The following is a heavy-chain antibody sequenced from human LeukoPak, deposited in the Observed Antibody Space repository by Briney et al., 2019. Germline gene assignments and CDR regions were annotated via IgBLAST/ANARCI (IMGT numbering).Heavy chain of an antibody. V-gene: IGHV1-2*02. J-gene: IGHJ4*02. CDR3: ARVYGSGSFYPH. Sequence: ASVKVSCKASGYTFTGYYMHWVRQAPGQGLEWMGWINPNSGGTIYAQKFQGRVTMTRDTSISTAYMELSSLRSDDTAVYYCARVYGSGSFYPHWGQGTLVTVSS. CDR1: GYTFTGYY. D-gene: IGHD3-10*01. CDR2: INPNSGGT.